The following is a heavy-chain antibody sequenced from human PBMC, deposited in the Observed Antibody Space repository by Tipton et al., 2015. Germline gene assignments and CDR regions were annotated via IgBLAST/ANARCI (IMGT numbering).Heavy chain of an antibody. V-gene: IGHV4-31*08. CDR1: GDSINSGGHY. CDR2: VYSSGST. Sequence: TLSLTCTVSGDSINSGGHYWTWIRQHPGKGLEWIGNVYSSGSTYYNPSLKSRVAISVDTSKNQFSLKLSSVTASDTAVYYCATFYVDYDYWGQGILVTVSS. CDR3: ATFYVDYDY. D-gene: IGHD2/OR15-2a*01. J-gene: IGHJ4*02.